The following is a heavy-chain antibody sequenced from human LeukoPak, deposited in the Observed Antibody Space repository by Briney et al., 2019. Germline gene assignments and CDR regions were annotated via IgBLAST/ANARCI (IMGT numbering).Heavy chain of an antibody. J-gene: IGHJ6*04. CDR1: GFTFRTYE. CDR3: AELGITMIGGV. CDR2: ISSSSSGSTI. Sequence: LPGGSLRLSCAASGFTFRTYEMNWVRQAPGKGLEWISYISSSSSGSTIYYADSVKGRFTISRDNAKNSLYLQMNSLRAEDTAVYYCAELGITMIGGVWGKGTTVTISS. D-gene: IGHD3-10*02. V-gene: IGHV3-48*03.